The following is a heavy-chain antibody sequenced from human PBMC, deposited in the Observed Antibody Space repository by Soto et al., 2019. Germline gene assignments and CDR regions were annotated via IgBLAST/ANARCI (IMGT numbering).Heavy chain of an antibody. CDR3: ALIVVVPAASDAFDI. V-gene: IGHV4-34*01. D-gene: IGHD2-2*01. CDR2: INHSGST. CDR1: GGSFSGYY. Sequence: SETLSLTCAVYGGSFSGYYWSWIRQPPGKGLEWIGEINHSGSTNYNPSLKSRVTISVDTSKNQFSLKLSSVTAADTAVYYCALIVVVPAASDAFDIWGQGTMVTVSS. J-gene: IGHJ3*02.